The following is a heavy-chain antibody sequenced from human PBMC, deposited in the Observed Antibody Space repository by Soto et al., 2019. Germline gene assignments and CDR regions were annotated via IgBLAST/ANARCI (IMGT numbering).Heavy chain of an antibody. D-gene: IGHD2-2*01. CDR2: IYWDDDR. J-gene: IGHJ4*02. V-gene: IGHV2-5*02. CDR1: GFSLTTTGVG. Sequence: QITLKESCPTLVKPTQTLTLTCTFSGFSLTTTGVGVGWIRQPPGKALEWLALIYWDDDRRYSPSLKSRLTITKDTSKNQVVLTMTNMDPVDTATYYCAHRGPNCRSNTCYPYWGQGTLVTVSS. CDR3: AHRGPNCRSNTCYPY.